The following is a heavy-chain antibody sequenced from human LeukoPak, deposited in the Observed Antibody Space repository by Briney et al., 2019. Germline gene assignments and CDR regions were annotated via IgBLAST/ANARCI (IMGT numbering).Heavy chain of an antibody. V-gene: IGHV4-4*07. CDR2: IYASGST. CDR3: ARSYSSGWYYFDY. J-gene: IGHJ4*02. D-gene: IGHD6-19*01. Sequence: PSETLSLTCTVSGGSISSYYWSWVRQPAGKGLEWIGRIYASGSTNYNPSLKSRVTISVDKSKNQFSLKLSSVTAADTAVYYCARSYSSGWYYFDYWGQGTLVTVSS. CDR1: GGSISSYY.